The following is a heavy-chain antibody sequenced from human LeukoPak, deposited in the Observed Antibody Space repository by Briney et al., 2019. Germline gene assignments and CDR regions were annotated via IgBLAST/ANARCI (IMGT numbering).Heavy chain of an antibody. CDR3: ARQGKDIWNYYNMDV. CDR2: ISHSGST. D-gene: IGHD2-15*01. Sequence: NPSETLSLTCAVSGGSLIDYYWSWIRQPPGKGLEWIGEISHSGSTRYSPSLKSRVTVSVDTSNNQFFLNLTSVTAADTAVYYCARQGKDIWNYYNMDVWGKGTTVTVSS. V-gene: IGHV4-34*01. J-gene: IGHJ6*03. CDR1: GGSLIDYY.